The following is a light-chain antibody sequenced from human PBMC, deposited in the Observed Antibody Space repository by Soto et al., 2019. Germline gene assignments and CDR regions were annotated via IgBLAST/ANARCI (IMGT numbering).Light chain of an antibody. CDR2: DAS. J-gene: IGKJ5*01. CDR1: QSVSNY. V-gene: IGKV3-11*01. Sequence: EIVLTQSPATLSLSPGERATLSCRASQSVSNYLAWYQQKPGQAPMLLIYDASNRATGIPARFSGSGSGTDFTLTISSLEPEDFEVYYCQQRSNWPPSTFGQGTRLEIK. CDR3: QQRSNWPPST.